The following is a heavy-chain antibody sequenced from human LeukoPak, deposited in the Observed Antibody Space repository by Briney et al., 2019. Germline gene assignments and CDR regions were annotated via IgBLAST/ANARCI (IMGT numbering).Heavy chain of an antibody. V-gene: IGHV3-48*03. CDR3: AMDYGDYYAFDI. CDR1: GFTFSSYE. Sequence: GGSLRLSCAASGFTFSSYEMNWVRQAPGKGLEWVSYISSSGSTIYYADSVKGRFTISRDNAKNSLYLQMNSLRAEDTAVYYCAMDYGDYYAFDIWGQETMATVSS. CDR2: ISSSGSTI. J-gene: IGHJ3*02. D-gene: IGHD4-17*01.